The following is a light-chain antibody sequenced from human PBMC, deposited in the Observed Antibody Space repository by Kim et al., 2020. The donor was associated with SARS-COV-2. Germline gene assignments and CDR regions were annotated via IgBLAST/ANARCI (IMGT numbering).Light chain of an antibody. Sequence: PGERATLSCRASQSITSTYLAWYQQKPGQTPRLLFYGASTRATGIPDRFSGGGSGTDFTLTISRLEPEDFAVYYCQQSGGSPYTFGQGTKLEI. J-gene: IGKJ2*01. CDR3: QQSGGSPYT. V-gene: IGKV3-20*01. CDR1: QSITSTY. CDR2: GAS.